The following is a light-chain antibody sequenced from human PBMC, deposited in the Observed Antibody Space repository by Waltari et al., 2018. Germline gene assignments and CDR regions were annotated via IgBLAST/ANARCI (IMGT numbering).Light chain of an antibody. CDR2: RND. CDR3: AAWDDSLSGFVA. V-gene: IGLV1-40*01. Sequence: QSVLTQPPSVSGAPGQRVTISCTGSSSNIGAGYAVHWYQQLPGTAPKLLMYRNDQRPSGVPDRFSGSKSGTSASLAISGLRSEDEADYYCAAWDDSLSGFVAFGGGTKLTVL. J-gene: IGLJ2*01. CDR1: SSNIGAGYA.